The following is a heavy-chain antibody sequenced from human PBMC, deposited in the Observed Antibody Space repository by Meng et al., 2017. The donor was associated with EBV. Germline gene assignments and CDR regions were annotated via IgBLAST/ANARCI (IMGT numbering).Heavy chain of an antibody. V-gene: IGHV3-7*01. CDR1: GFTFSTYW. J-gene: IGHJ4*02. D-gene: IGHD3-16*01. Sequence: VQWVGSGGGLGQPGGSLRLSCAASGFTFSTYWMSWVRQAPGKGLEWVANIKQDGSEKYYVDSVKGRFTISRDNAKNSLYLQMNSLRVEDTAVYYCARDDDYIWGTQAEYWGQGTLVTVSS. CDR3: ARDDDYIWGTQAEY. CDR2: IKQDGSEK.